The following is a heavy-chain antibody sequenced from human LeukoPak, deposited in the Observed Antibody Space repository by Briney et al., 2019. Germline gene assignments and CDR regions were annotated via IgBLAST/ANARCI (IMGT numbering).Heavy chain of an antibody. CDR1: GFTFSSYE. CDR3: ARGPLSYGDYADH. V-gene: IGHV3-48*03. CDR2: ISSSGSTI. J-gene: IGHJ5*02. Sequence: GGSLRLSCAASGFTFSSYEMNWVRQAPGKGLEWVSYISSSGSTILYADSVKGRFTISRDNAENSLYLQMNSLRAEDTAVYYCARGPLSYGDYADHWGQGTLVTVSS. D-gene: IGHD4-17*01.